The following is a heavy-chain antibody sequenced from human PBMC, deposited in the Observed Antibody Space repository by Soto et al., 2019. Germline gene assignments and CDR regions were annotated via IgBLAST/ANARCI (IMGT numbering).Heavy chain of an antibody. CDR1: GFTFSSYA. D-gene: IGHD3-10*01. Sequence: GGSLRLSCAASGFTFSSYAMSWVRRAPGKGLEWISAISDSGGNTYYADSVRGRFTISRDSSRNTLYLQMNSLRADDTALYYCVRNNLRFGELDHWGQGTLVTVSS. J-gene: IGHJ4*02. CDR3: VRNNLRFGELDH. CDR2: ISDSGGNT. V-gene: IGHV3-23*01.